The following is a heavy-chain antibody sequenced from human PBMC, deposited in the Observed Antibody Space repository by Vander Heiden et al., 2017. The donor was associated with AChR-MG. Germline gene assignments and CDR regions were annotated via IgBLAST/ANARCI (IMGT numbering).Heavy chain of an antibody. Sequence: EVQLLESGGGLVQPGGSLRLSCATSGFDFSTYDLSWVRQAPGKGMEWVASIRGSGDSTAYADSVKGRLIVSRDNSENTLYLHRHSLRGEDTAIYYCAKVGWADYWGQGTLVTV. CDR2: IRGSGDST. V-gene: IGHV3-23*01. CDR1: GFDFSTYD. J-gene: IGHJ4*02. D-gene: IGHD6-19*01. CDR3: AKVGWADY.